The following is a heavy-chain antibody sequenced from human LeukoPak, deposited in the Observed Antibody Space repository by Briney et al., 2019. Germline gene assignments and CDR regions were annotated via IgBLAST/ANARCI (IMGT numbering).Heavy chain of an antibody. D-gene: IGHD1-26*01. CDR3: AKDIGSWNYFDY. V-gene: IGHV3-9*01. CDR1: GFTFDDCA. Sequence: GGSLRLSCAASGFTFDDCAMHWVRQAPGKGLEWVSGIIWNSSSIGYAGSVKGRFTISRDNAKNSLYLQMNSLRAEDTALYYCAKDIGSWNYFDYWGQGTLVTVSS. J-gene: IGHJ4*02. CDR2: IIWNSSSI.